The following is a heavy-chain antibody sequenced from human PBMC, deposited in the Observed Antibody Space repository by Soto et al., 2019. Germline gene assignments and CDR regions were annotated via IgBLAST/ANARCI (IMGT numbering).Heavy chain of an antibody. D-gene: IGHD6-13*01. CDR1: GGSISSSSYY. CDR2: IYYSGST. Sequence: SETLSLTCTVSGGSISSSSYYWGWIRQPPGKGLEWIGSIYYSGSTYYNPSLKSRVTISVDTSKNQFSLKLSSVTAADTAVYYCARRQLTCYYYYYGMDVWGQGTTVTVSS. CDR3: ARRQLTCYYYYYGMDV. J-gene: IGHJ6*02. V-gene: IGHV4-39*01.